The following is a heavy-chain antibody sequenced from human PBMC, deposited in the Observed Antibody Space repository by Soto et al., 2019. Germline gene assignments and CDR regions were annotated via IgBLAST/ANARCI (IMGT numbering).Heavy chain of an antibody. Sequence: QVQLVESGGGVVQPGRSLRLSCAASGFTFSSYAMHWVRQAPGKGLEWVAVISYDGSNKYHADSVKGRFTISRDNSKTTLYLQMDSRRAADTAVYYWGRVAIEMATIHVVDYWGQGTLVTVSS. D-gene: IGHD5-12*01. J-gene: IGHJ4*02. CDR3: GRVAIEMATIHVVDY. CDR2: ISYDGSNK. V-gene: IGHV3-30-3*01. CDR1: GFTFSSYA.